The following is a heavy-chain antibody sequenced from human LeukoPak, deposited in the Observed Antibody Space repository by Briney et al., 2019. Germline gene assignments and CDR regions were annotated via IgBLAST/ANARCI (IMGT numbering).Heavy chain of an antibody. CDR1: GYTFTSYA. V-gene: IGHV7-4-1*02. J-gene: IGHJ6*03. CDR3: AREDIVVVVAATGEGVGYYYYYMDV. Sequence: ASVKVSCKASGYTFTSYAMNWVRQAPGQGLEWMGWINTNTGNPTYAQGFTGRFVFSLDTSVSTAYLQISSLKAEDTAVYYCAREDIVVVVAATGEGVGYYYYYMDVWGKGTTVTVSS. CDR2: INTNTGNP. D-gene: IGHD2-15*01.